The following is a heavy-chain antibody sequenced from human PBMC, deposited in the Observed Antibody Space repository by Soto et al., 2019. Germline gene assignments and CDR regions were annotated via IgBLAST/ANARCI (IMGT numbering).Heavy chain of an antibody. V-gene: IGHV3-30-3*01. J-gene: IGHJ4*02. CDR3: AREGDSSGRAGYFDN. Sequence: GGSLRLSCAASGFTFSHYPMHWVRQAPGKGLEWLVVISHDGNNQYYGDSADSVKGRFTISRDNSKNTVYLQMNTLRTEDTALYYCAREGDSSGRAGYFDNWGQGTLVTVSS. CDR1: GFTFSHYP. CDR2: ISHDGNNQ. D-gene: IGHD6-19*01.